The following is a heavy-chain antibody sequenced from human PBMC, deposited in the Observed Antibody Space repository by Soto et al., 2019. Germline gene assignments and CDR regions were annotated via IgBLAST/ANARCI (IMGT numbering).Heavy chain of an antibody. Sequence: EVQLVETGGDLIQPGGSLRLSCAVSGFTVSSNHMSWVRQAPGKGLEWVSIIDSGGRTYYADSVKGRFTISRDTSKSTLFLQMNSLRVEDSAVYYWAADAKGIPFDYWGQGTLVTVSS. V-gene: IGHV3-53*02. CDR1: GFTVSSNH. CDR3: AADAKGIPFDY. CDR2: IDSGGRT. J-gene: IGHJ4*02.